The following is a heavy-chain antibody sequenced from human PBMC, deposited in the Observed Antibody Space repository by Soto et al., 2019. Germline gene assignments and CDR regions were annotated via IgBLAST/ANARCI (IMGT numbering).Heavy chain of an antibody. J-gene: IGHJ6*02. CDR1: GYSIGSGYS. CDR2: IYHAGSV. Sequence: PSETLSLTCXVSGYSIGSGYSWAWIRQSPGKGLGCIGSIYHAGSVYYNPSLNGRVALSMHTSKNHFSLKLPSVTAAETAVYYCARTFDYYGMDVWGQGTTVTVSS. V-gene: IGHV4-38-2*01. CDR3: ARTFDYYGMDV.